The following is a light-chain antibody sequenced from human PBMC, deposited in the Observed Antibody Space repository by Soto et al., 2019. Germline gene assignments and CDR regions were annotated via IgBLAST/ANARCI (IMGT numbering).Light chain of an antibody. CDR2: LNSDGSP. CDR1: SGHNSYA. V-gene: IGLV4-69*01. Sequence: QLVLTQPPSASAFLGASVKLTCTLSSGHNSYAIAWHQQQPERGPRYLMKLNSDGSPSKGDGIPDRFSGSSSGAERYLTISSLQSEYEADYSCQTWSTDIRVFGGGTKLTVL. CDR3: QTWSTDIRV. J-gene: IGLJ3*02.